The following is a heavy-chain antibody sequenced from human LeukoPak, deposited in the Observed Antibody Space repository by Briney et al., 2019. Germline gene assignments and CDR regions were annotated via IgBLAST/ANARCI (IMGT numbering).Heavy chain of an antibody. CDR1: GYTFTSYD. CDR3: ARVFYDSSGPFDY. J-gene: IGHJ4*02. CDR2: INPNSGGT. D-gene: IGHD3-22*01. Sequence: ASVKVSCKASGYTFTSYDISWVRQAPGQGLEWMGRINPNSGGTNYAQKFQGRVTMTRDTSISTAYMELSRLRSDDTAVYYCARVFYDSSGPFDYWGQGTLVTVSS. V-gene: IGHV1-2*06.